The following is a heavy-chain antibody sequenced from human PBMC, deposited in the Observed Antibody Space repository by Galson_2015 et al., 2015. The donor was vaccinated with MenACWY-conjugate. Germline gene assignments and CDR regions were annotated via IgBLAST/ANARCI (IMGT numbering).Heavy chain of an antibody. CDR2: ISSSSTSI. CDR3: AKSMTILDY. Sequence: SLRLSCASSGFIFSSHSMNWVRQAPGRGLEWISYISSSSTSINYADSVKGRFTISRDNAKNSLYLQMNSLRDEDTAVYYWAKSMTILDYWGQGTLVTVSS. CDR1: GFIFSSHS. V-gene: IGHV3-48*02. J-gene: IGHJ4*02. D-gene: IGHD4/OR15-4a*01.